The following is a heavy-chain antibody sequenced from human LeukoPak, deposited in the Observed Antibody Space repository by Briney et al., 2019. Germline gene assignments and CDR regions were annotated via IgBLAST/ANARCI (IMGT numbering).Heavy chain of an antibody. CDR2: ISGSGDVT. CDR1: GFTFTSYA. CDR3: TTDPRYYDFWSGPYFDY. D-gene: IGHD3-3*01. J-gene: IGHJ4*02. Sequence: PGGSLRLSCAASGFTFTSYAMGWVRQAPGKGLEWVSVISGSGDVTYYADSVKGRFTISRDNSRNTLYVQMNSLKTEDTAVYYCTTDPRYYDFWSGPYFDYWGQGTLVTVSS. V-gene: IGHV3-23*01.